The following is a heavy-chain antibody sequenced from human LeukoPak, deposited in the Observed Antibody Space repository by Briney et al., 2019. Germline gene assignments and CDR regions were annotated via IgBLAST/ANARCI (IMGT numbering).Heavy chain of an antibody. V-gene: IGHV1-18*01. CDR2: ISAYNGNT. D-gene: IGHD3-3*01. CDR1: GYTFTSYG. Sequence: ASVKVSCKASGYTFTSYGISWVRQAPGQGLEWMGWISAYNGNTNYAQKLQGRVTMTTDTSTSTAYMELRSLRSDDTAVYYCATGRGYYDFWSESQSDYWGQGTLVTVSS. J-gene: IGHJ4*02. CDR3: ATGRGYYDFWSESQSDY.